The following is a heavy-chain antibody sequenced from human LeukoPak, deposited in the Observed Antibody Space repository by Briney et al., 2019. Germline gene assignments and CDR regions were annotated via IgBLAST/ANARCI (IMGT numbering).Heavy chain of an antibody. CDR1: GGSISRGDYY. Sequence: SETLSLTCTVSGGSISRGDYYWRWIRQAPGRGLEWIAYICYSGNSYHIPPRMSRVTISVDPSDSQFSLKLTSMTAADTAVYYCARVFGELFDAFDSWGPGTMVTVSS. CDR2: ICYSGNS. V-gene: IGHV4-30-4*01. J-gene: IGHJ3*02. CDR3: ARVFGELFDAFDS. D-gene: IGHD3-10*02.